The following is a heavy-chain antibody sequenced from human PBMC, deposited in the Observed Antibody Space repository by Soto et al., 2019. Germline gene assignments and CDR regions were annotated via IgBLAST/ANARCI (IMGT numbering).Heavy chain of an antibody. CDR3: AREVVGGYQFSSAGMDV. CDR2: IYYSGST. Sequence: SETLSLTCTVSGGSIISGDYYFICIRQPPRSGMELIGYIYYSGSTCYNPSLKSRVTISVDTSKNQFSLKLSSVTAADTAVYYCAREVVGGYQFSSAGMDVWGQGTTVTVSS. D-gene: IGHD6-19*01. CDR1: GGSIISGDYY. V-gene: IGHV4-30-4*01. J-gene: IGHJ6*02.